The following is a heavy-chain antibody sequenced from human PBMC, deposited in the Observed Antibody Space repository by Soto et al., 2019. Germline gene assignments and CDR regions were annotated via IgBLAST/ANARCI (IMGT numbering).Heavy chain of an antibody. J-gene: IGHJ6*03. CDR1: GFTFSSYA. V-gene: IGHV3-23*01. D-gene: IGHD2-2*01. CDR2: ISGSGGST. Sequence: GGSLRLSCAASGFTFSSYAMSWVRQAPGKGLEWVSAISGSGGSTYYADSVKGRFTISRDNSKNTLYLQMNSLRAEDTAVYYCAKDGIDCSSTSCYEGEYYYYYYMDVWGKGTTVTVSS. CDR3: AKDGIDCSSTSCYEGEYYYYYYMDV.